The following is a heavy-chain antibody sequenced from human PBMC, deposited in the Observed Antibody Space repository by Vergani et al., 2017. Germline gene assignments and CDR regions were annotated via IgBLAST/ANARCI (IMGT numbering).Heavy chain of an antibody. D-gene: IGHD1-26*01. V-gene: IGHV3-23*04. CDR2: ISVSGRSI. J-gene: IGHJ4*02. Sequence: EVQLVESGGALIQPGGSLRLSCAASGFNFNNYVITWIRQAPGRGLEWVSGISVSGRSIYYADSVKGRFTISRDNSKNTLSLQMNSLRAADTAVYYCASRIVGATALSYWGQGTLVTVSS. CDR3: ASRIVGATALSY. CDR1: GFNFNNYV.